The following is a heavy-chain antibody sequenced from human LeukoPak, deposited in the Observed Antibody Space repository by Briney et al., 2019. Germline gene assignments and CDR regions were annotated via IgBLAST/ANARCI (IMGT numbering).Heavy chain of an antibody. J-gene: IGHJ5*02. CDR3: ARGGSLGYCSSTSCSFGWFDP. CDR2: ISSSSSYI. CDR1: GFTFSSYS. D-gene: IGHD2-2*01. Sequence: GGSLRLSCAASGFTFSSYSMNWVRRAPGKGLEWVSSISSSSSYIYYADSVKGRFTISRDNAKNSLYLQMNSLRAEDTAVYYCARGGSLGYCSSTSCSFGWFDPWGQGTLVTVSS. V-gene: IGHV3-21*01.